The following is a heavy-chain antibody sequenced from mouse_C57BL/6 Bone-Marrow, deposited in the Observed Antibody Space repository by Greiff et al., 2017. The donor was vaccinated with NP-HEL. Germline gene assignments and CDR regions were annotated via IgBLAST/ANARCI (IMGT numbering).Heavy chain of an antibody. CDR1: GYTFTDYN. CDR3: ARRRLRRAWFAY. CDR2: INPNNGGT. J-gene: IGHJ3*01. V-gene: IGHV1-22*01. Sequence: VQLQQSGPELVKPGASVKMSCKASGYTFTDYNMHWVKQSHGKSLEWIGYINPNNGGTSYNQKFKGKATLPVNKSSSTAYMELRSLTSEDSAVYYCARRRLRRAWFAYWGQGTLVTVSA. D-gene: IGHD2-4*01.